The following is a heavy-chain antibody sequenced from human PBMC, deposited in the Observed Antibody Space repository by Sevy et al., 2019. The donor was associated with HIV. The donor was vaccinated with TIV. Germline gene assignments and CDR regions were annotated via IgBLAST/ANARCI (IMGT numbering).Heavy chain of an antibody. D-gene: IGHD3-3*01. CDR1: GGTFSSYA. CDR2: IIPIFGTA. V-gene: IGHV1-69*13. J-gene: IGHJ6*02. Sequence: ASVKVSCKASGGTFSSYAISWVRQAPGQGLEWMGGIIPIFGTANYAQKFQGRVTITAYESTSTAYMELSSLRSEDTAVYYCARTWSLALSTNYGMDVWGQGTTVTVSS. CDR3: ARTWSLALSTNYGMDV.